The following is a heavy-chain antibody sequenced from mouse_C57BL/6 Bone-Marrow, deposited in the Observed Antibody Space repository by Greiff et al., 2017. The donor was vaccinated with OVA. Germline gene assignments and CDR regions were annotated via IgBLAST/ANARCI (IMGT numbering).Heavy chain of an antibody. CDR1: GYTFTNYW. V-gene: IGHV1-63*01. J-gene: IGHJ4*01. Sequence: QVQLQQSGAELVRPGTSVKMSCKASGYTFTNYWIGWAKQRPGHGLEWIGDIYPGGGYTKYNEKFKGKATLTADKSSSTAYMQFSSLTSEDSAIYYCAMVFYYSNYAFYYYAMDYWGQGTSVTVSS. CDR2: IYPGGGYT. D-gene: IGHD2-5*01. CDR3: AMVFYYSNYAFYYYAMDY.